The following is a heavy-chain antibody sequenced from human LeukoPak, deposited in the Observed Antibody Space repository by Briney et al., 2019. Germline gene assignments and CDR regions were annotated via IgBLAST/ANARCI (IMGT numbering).Heavy chain of an antibody. J-gene: IGHJ4*02. CDR2: ISSSSSTI. Sequence: GGSLRLSCAASGFTFSSYSMNWVRQAPGKGLEWVSYISSSSSTIYYADSVKGRFTISRDNAKNSLYLQMNSLRAEDTAVYYCAKETVTDYDFWSGYQRYFDYWGQGTLVTVSS. CDR1: GFTFSSYS. V-gene: IGHV3-48*01. CDR3: AKETVTDYDFWSGYQRYFDY. D-gene: IGHD3-3*01.